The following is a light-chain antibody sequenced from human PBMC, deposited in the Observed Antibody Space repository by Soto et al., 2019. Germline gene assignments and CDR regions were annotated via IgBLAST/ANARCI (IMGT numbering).Light chain of an antibody. CDR2: KVS. J-gene: IGKJ1*01. CDR1: QSLVYKDGNTY. Sequence: DVVMTQSPLSLPVTLGQPASISCRASQSLVYKDGNTYLNWFQQRPGQSPRRLIYKVSNRDSGVPDRFSGSGSGTDFTLKINRVEAEDVGVYYCMQGTHWPVTFGQGTKVEIK. CDR3: MQGTHWPVT. V-gene: IGKV2-30*01.